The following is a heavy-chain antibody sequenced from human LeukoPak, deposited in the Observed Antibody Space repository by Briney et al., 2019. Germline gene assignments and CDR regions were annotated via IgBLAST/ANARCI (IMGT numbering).Heavy chain of an antibody. J-gene: IGHJ6*02. V-gene: IGHV4-61*02. D-gene: IGHD6-19*01. CDR3: ARAPGYSSGWYGMDV. Sequence: SETLSLTCTVSGGSISSGSYYWSWIRQPAGKGLEWIGRIYTSGSTNYNPSPKSRVTISVDTSKNQFSLKLSSVTATDTAVYYCARAPGYSSGWYGMDVWGQGTTVTVSS. CDR1: GGSISSGSYY. CDR2: IYTSGST.